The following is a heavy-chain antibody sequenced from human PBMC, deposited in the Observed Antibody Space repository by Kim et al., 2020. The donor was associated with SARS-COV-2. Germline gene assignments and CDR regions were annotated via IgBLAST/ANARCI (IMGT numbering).Heavy chain of an antibody. CDR1: GFTFSDYW. CDR2: ISGDGSGT. J-gene: IGHJ3*02. Sequence: GGSLRLSCAASGFTFSDYWVHWVRQAPGKGLVWVSRISGDGSGTKYADSVRGRFTISRDNAKNTLYLQMNSLRGEDTAVYYCARDHCGGNCWDRGLDNWGQGTMVTVSS. CDR3: ARDHCGGNCWDRGLDN. V-gene: IGHV3-74*01. D-gene: IGHD2-21*02.